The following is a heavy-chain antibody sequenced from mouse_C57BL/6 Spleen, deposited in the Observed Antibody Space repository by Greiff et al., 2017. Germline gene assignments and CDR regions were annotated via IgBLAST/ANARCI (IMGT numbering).Heavy chain of an antibody. V-gene: IGHV1-82*01. CDR2: IYPGDGDT. J-gene: IGHJ2*01. Sequence: QVQLQQSGPELVKPGASVKISCKASGYAFSSSWMNWVKQRPGKGLEWIGRIYPGDGDTNYNGKFKGKATLTADKSSSTAYMQLSSLTSEDSAVYFCAIYYSNYGGTFDYWGQGTTLTVSS. CDR1: GYAFSSSW. CDR3: AIYYSNYGGTFDY. D-gene: IGHD2-5*01.